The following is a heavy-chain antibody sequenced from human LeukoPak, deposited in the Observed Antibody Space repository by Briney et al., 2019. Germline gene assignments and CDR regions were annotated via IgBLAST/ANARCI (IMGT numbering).Heavy chain of an antibody. J-gene: IGHJ3*02. D-gene: IGHD2-2*02. CDR1: GYTFTSYD. Sequence: ASVTVSCKASGYTFTSYDINWVRQATGQGLEWMGWMNPNSGNTGYAQKFQGRVTMTRDTSISTAYMELSRLRSDDTAVYYCASTARGYCSSTSCYTIWGQGTMVTVSS. V-gene: IGHV1-8*01. CDR2: MNPNSGNT. CDR3: ASTARGYCSSTSCYTI.